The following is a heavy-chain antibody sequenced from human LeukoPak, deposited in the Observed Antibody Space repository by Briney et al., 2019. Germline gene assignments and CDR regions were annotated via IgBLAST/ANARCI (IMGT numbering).Heavy chain of an antibody. J-gene: IGHJ4*02. CDR3: AKDLGSSGWHLDY. CDR1: GYTFTGYY. D-gene: IGHD6-19*01. CDR2: INPNSGGT. Sequence: GASVKVSCKASGYTFTGYYMHWVRQAPGQGLEWVGWINPNSGGTNYGQNFQGRVTMTRDTSISTAYMELSSLRSDDTAVYYCAKDLGSSGWHLDYWGQGTMVTVSS. V-gene: IGHV1-2*02.